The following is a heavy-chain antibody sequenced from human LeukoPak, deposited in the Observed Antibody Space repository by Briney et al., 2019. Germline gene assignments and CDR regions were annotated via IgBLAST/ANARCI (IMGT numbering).Heavy chain of an antibody. V-gene: IGHV4-34*01. D-gene: IGHD3-22*01. J-gene: IGHJ4*02. Sequence: SETLSLTCAVYGGSFSGYYWSWIRQPPGKGLEWIGEINHSGSTNYNPSLKSRVTISVDTSKNQFSLKLSSVTAADTAVYYCTRGPIGGQMVNYYDSSGYRTFDYWGQGTLVTVSS. CDR1: GGSFSGYY. CDR2: INHSGST. CDR3: TRGPIGGQMVNYYDSSGYRTFDY.